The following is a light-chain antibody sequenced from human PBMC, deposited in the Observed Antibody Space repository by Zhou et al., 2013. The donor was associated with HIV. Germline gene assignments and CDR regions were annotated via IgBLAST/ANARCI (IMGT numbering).Light chain of an antibody. V-gene: IGKV1-12*01. CDR1: HDISTW. CDR2: SAS. J-gene: IGKJ4*01. CDR3: HQYYTLPLT. Sequence: DIQMTQSPSYVSASVGDRVTITCRASHDISTWLAWYQQKPGKAPRLLISSASSLQPEVPSRFSGSGSGTNFTFFISCLQSEDFAIYFCHQYYTLPLTFGGGTMV.